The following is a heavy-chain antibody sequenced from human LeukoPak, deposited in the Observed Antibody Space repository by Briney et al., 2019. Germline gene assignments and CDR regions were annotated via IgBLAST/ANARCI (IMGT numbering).Heavy chain of an antibody. CDR3: ARSGLTGYLYYFDY. D-gene: IGHD3-9*01. Sequence: GGSLRLSCAASGFTFDDYGMSWVRQAPGKGLECVSGINWNGGSTGYTDSVKGRFTISRDNAKNSLYLQMNSLRAEDTALYYCARSGLTGYLYYFDYWGQGTLVTVSS. J-gene: IGHJ4*02. CDR1: GFTFDDYG. V-gene: IGHV3-20*04. CDR2: INWNGGST.